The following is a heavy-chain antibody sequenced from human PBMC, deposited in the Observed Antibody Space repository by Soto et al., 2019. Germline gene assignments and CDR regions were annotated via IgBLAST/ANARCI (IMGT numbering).Heavy chain of an antibody. CDR2: ISSSSSYI. V-gene: IGHV3-21*04. J-gene: IGHJ4*02. Sequence: PGGSLRLSCAASGFTFSSYSMNWVRQAPGKGLEWVSSISSSSSYIYYADSVKGRFTISRDNAKNSLYLQMNSLRAEDMAVYYCARDLTDYYDSSGYHPYFDYWGQGTLVTVSS. D-gene: IGHD3-22*01. CDR1: GFTFSSYS. CDR3: ARDLTDYYDSSGYHPYFDY.